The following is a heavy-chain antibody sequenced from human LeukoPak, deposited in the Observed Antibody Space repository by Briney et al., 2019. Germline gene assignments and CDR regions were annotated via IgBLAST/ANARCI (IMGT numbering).Heavy chain of an antibody. J-gene: IGHJ4*02. Sequence: GGSLRLSCAASGFTFSSYGMHWVRQALGKGREWVAVISYDGSNKYYADSVKGRFTISRDNSKNTLYLQMNSLRAEDTAVYYCAKAYVAGFDYWGQGTLVTVSS. CDR3: AKAYVAGFDY. CDR1: GFTFSSYG. CDR2: ISYDGSNK. D-gene: IGHD6-19*01. V-gene: IGHV3-30*18.